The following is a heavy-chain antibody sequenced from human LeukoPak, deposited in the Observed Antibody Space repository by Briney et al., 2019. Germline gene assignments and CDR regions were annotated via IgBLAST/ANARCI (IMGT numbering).Heavy chain of an antibody. V-gene: IGHV3-43*02. J-gene: IGHJ4*02. CDR1: GFTFDDYA. CDR2: ISGDCGST. D-gene: IGHD3-16*01. Sequence: GGSLRLSCAASGFTFDDYAMHWVRQAPGKGLEWVSLISGDCGSTYYADSVEGRFTISRDNSKNSLYLQMNSLRTEDTALYYCAKGGGRGYYFDYWGQGTLVTVSS. CDR3: AKGGGRGYYFDY.